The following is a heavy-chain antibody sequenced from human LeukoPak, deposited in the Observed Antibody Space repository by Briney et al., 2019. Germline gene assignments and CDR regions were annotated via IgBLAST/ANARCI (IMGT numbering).Heavy chain of an antibody. D-gene: IGHD2-8*01. V-gene: IGHV3-48*01. CDR2: ISSSSSTI. CDR1: GFTFSSYS. Sequence: GGSLRLSCAASGFTFSSYSMNWVRLAPGKGLEWVSYISSSSSTIYYADSVKGRFTISRDKARNSLYLQMNSLRAEDTAVYYCARSVGGSCVDGVCRNYYMDVWGKGTTVTVSS. CDR3: ARSVGGSCVDGVCRNYYMDV. J-gene: IGHJ6*03.